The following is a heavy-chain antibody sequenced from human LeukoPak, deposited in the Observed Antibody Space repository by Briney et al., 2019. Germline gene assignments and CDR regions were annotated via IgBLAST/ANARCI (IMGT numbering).Heavy chain of an antibody. CDR1: GFTFGDYA. D-gene: IGHD4-23*01. CDR3: TRENSDGPDY. Sequence: GGSLRLSCTASGFTFGDYAMSWVRQAPGKGLEWVGFIRSKAYGGTTEYAASVKGRFTIPRDDSKSIAYLQMNSLKTEDTAVYYCTRENSDGPDYWGQGTLVTVSS. J-gene: IGHJ4*02. CDR2: IRSKAYGGTT. V-gene: IGHV3-49*04.